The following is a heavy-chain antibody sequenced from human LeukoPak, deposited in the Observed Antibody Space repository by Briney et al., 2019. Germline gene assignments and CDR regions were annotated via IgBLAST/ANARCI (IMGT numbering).Heavy chain of an antibody. CDR1: GFTFSNFA. J-gene: IGHJ3*02. CDR2: IRYDGSNK. V-gene: IGHV3-30*02. Sequence: GGSLRLSCAASGFTFSNFAMHWVRQAPGKGLEWVSFIRYDGSNKYYADSVKGRFTISRDNPKNTLYLQMNSLRAEDTAVYYCAKTTIVGVTVDVFDIWGQGTMVTVSS. D-gene: IGHD1-26*01. CDR3: AKTTIVGVTVDVFDI.